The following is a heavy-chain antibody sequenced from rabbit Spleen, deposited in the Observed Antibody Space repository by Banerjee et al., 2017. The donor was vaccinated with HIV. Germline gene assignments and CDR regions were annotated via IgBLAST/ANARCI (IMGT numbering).Heavy chain of an antibody. CDR2: INMITTSGNT. D-gene: IGHD1-1*01. Sequence: QEQLEESGGGLVKPEGSLTLTCKASGVSFSDKDVMCWVRQAPGKGLEWIACINMITTSGNTWYASWVNGRFTISRSISLNTVDLKMTSLTAADTATYFCARGAYDSTVGYYDGYYFILWGQGTLVTVS. V-gene: IGHV1S43*01. J-gene: IGHJ4*01. CDR1: GVSFSDKDV. CDR3: ARGAYDSTVGYYDGYYFIL.